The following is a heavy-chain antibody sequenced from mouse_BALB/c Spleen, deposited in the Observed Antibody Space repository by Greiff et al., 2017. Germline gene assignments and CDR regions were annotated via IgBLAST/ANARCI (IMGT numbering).Heavy chain of an antibody. CDR2: IYPGGGYT. CDR1: GYTFTNYW. V-gene: IGHV1-63*02. CDR3: ARRGVTTVVEGFDY. D-gene: IGHD1-1*01. J-gene: IGHJ2*01. Sequence: VQLVESGAELVRPGTSVKISCKASGYTFTNYWLGWVKQRPGHGLEWIGDIYPGGGYTNYNEKFKGKATLTADTSSSTAYMQLSSLTSEDSAVYFCARRGVTTVVEGFDYWGQGTTLTVSS.